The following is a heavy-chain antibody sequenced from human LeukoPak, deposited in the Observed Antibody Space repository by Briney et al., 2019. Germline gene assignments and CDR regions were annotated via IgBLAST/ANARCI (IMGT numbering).Heavy chain of an antibody. CDR3: ITDPGEWEPI. V-gene: IGHV3-15*01. J-gene: IGHJ3*02. CDR2: IKSKTDGGTT. Sequence: PGGSLRLSCAASGLTFSNAWMSWVRQAPGKGLEWVGRIKSKTDGGTTDYGAPVKVRFIISRDDSENTLYLQMNGLKIEDTAVYYCITDPGEWEPIWGQGTMVTVSS. CDR1: GLTFSNAW. D-gene: IGHD1-26*01.